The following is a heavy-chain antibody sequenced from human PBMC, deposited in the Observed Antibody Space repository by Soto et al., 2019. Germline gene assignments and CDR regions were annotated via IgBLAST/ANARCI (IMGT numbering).Heavy chain of an antibody. CDR2: ISGGGDAT. CDR1: GFTFSGYA. Sequence: EVQLLDSGGGLAQPGGSRRLSCAASGFTFSGYALTWVRQAPGKGLEWVSAISGGGDATFYADSVKGRFTISRDNSKNTLYLQMNTLRAEDTAVYYCARKVSGSTGRPDLWYFDLWGRGTLVTVSS. V-gene: IGHV3-23*01. CDR3: ARKVSGSTGRPDLWYFDL. J-gene: IGHJ2*01. D-gene: IGHD3-10*01.